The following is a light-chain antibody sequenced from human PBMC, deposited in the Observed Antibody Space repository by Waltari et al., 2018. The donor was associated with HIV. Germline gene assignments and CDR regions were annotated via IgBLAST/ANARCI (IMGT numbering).Light chain of an antibody. CDR1: DSVSNY. V-gene: IGKV3-11*01. J-gene: IGKJ5*01. CDR3: QQHNNWPPEVS. CDR2: DAS. Sequence: VLTQSPASLSLSPGDRATLSCRASDSVSNYLAWYQQKPGQAPRLLIYDASIRATGIPARFSGSGSRTDFTLTISSLEPEDFALYYCQQHNNWPPEVSFGQGTRLEIK.